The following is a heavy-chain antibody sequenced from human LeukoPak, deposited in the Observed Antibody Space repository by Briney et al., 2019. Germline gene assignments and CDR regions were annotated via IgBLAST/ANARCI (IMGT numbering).Heavy chain of an antibody. CDR3: ARDDGQLGENAFDI. CDR1: GSSISSHY. CDR2: IYYSGST. Sequence: SETLSLTCTVSGSSISSHYWSWIRQPPGKGLEWIGYIYYSGSTNYNPSIKRRVTISVDTSKNQLSLKLSSVTAADTAVYYCARDDGQLGENAFDIWGQGTMVTVSS. J-gene: IGHJ3*02. D-gene: IGHD6-13*01. V-gene: IGHV4-59*11.